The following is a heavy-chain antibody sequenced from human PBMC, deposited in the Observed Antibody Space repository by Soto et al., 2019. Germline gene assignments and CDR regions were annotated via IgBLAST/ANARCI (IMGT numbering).Heavy chain of an antibody. J-gene: IGHJ6*02. CDR1: GFTFGTYA. D-gene: IGHD3-10*01. CDR3: VKDSGYYYGSGSFVYGMDV. CDR2: ISSSGDRT. Sequence: PGGSLRLSCSASGFTFGTYAMHWARQAPGKGLEYISAISSSGDRTYYADSVKGRFTTSRDNSMNTLFLQLSSLRNDDTAVYYCVKDSGYYYGSGSFVYGMDVWGQGTTVTVSS. V-gene: IGHV3-64D*06.